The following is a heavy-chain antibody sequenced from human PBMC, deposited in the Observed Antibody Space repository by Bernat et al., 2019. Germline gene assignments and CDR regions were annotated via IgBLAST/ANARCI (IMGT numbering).Heavy chain of an antibody. CDR2: INGDGSNT. Sequence: EVQLVESGGGLVQPGGSVRISCAASGITFSGHWMHWVRQAQGKGLVWVSRINGDGSNTYYADSVKGRFTTSRDNAKNTLYLQMNSLRAEDTALYYCIRGSGSYGDFDYWGQGTLVTVSS. CDR3: IRGSGSYGDFDY. V-gene: IGHV3-74*01. J-gene: IGHJ4*02. D-gene: IGHD3-10*01. CDR1: GITFSGHW.